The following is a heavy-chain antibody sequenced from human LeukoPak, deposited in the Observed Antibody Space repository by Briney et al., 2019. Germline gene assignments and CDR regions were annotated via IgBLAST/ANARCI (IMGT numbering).Heavy chain of an antibody. CDR3: ARDFPWDYDRDAFDI. V-gene: IGHV1-3*01. CDR2: INAGNGNT. CDR1: GGTFSSYA. J-gene: IGHJ3*02. Sequence: ASVKVSCKASGGTFSSYAISWVRQAPGQGLEWMGWINAGNGNTKYSQKFQGRVTITRDTSASTAYMELSSLRSEDTAVYYCARDFPWDYDRDAFDIWGQGTMVTVSS. D-gene: IGHD3-16*01.